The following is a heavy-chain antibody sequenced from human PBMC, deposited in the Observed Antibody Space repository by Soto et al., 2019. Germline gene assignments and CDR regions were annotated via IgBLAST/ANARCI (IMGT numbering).Heavy chain of an antibody. V-gene: IGHV1-3*01. Sequence: ASVKVSCKASGYTFTSYAMHWVRQAPGQRLEWMGWINAGNGNTKYSQKFQGRVTITRDTSASTAYMELSSLRSEDSFFFYCAGGSEVLGYLAWLVDYWGQETLVTVS. CDR1: GYTFTSYA. CDR2: INAGNGNT. D-gene: IGHD3-9*01. CDR3: AGGSEVLGYLAWLVDY. J-gene: IGHJ4*02.